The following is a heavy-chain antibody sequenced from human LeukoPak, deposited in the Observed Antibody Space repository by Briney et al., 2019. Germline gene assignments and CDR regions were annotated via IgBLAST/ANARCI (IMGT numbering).Heavy chain of an antibody. CDR1: GFTFDNYR. V-gene: IGHV3-23*01. Sequence: GGSLRLSCAASGFTFDNYRMSWVRQAPGKGLEWVSTVNADGGNTYYADSVKGRFTISRDNSKSTLILQMNSLRAEDTAVYYCARGGGVVVPAAPAGYWGQGTLVTVSS. D-gene: IGHD2-2*01. CDR2: VNADGGNT. CDR3: ARGGGVVVPAAPAGY. J-gene: IGHJ4*02.